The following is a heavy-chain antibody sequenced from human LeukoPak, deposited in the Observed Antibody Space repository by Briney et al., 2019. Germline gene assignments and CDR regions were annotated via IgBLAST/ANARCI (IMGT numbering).Heavy chain of an antibody. Sequence: KPSETLSLTCTVSGGSISSGGYYWSWIRQHPGKGLEWIGYIYYSGSTYYNPSLKSRVTISVDTSKNQFSLKLSSVTAADTAVYYCARDLAGDGYNLYFDYWGQGTLVTVSS. D-gene: IGHD5-24*01. V-gene: IGHV4-31*03. CDR2: IYYSGST. J-gene: IGHJ4*02. CDR1: GGSISSGGYY. CDR3: ARDLAGDGYNLYFDY.